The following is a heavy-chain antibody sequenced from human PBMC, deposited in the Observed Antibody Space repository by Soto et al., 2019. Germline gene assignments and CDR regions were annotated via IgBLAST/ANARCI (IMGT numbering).Heavy chain of an antibody. Sequence: EVQLVESGGGLVQPGGSLRLSCAASGFTFSSYEMNWVRQAPGKGLEWVSYISSSGSTIYYADSVKGRFTISRDNAKNSLYLQMNSLRAEDTAVYYCAKSSPPRGWLWFDPWGQGTLVTVSS. J-gene: IGHJ5*02. CDR2: ISSSGSTI. CDR3: AKSSPPRGWLWFDP. CDR1: GFTFSSYE. D-gene: IGHD5-18*01. V-gene: IGHV3-48*03.